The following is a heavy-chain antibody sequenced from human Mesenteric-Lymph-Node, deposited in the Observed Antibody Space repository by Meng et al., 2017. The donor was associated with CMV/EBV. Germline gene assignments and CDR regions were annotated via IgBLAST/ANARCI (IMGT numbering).Heavy chain of an antibody. CDR3: ARDHDDSSSPGRDY. CDR2: MRYDGRNI. Sequence: GESLKISCAASGFTFSTNGMHWVRQAPGKGLEWVAFMRYDGRNIYYADAVRGRFTISRDNSKNTLYLQMNSLRAEDTAVYYCARDHDDSSSPGRDYWGQGTLVTVSS. CDR1: GFTFSTNG. V-gene: IGHV3-30*02. D-gene: IGHD6-6*01. J-gene: IGHJ4*02.